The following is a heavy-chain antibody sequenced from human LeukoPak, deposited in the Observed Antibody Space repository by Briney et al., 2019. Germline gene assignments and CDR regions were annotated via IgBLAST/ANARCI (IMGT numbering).Heavy chain of an antibody. CDR2: IYYSGNP. Sequence: PSQTLSLTCAVSGGSITSTFWWPWVRQPPGKGLEWFGDIYYSGNPNYNPSLKSRVTISVDKSNNQFSLNLSSVTAADTAVYYCASIEGPHSLAGYDQYYYYGMDVWGQGTTVTVSS. CDR3: ASIEGPHSLAGYDQYYYYGMDV. V-gene: IGHV4-4*02. CDR1: GGSITSTFW. J-gene: IGHJ6*02. D-gene: IGHD5-12*01.